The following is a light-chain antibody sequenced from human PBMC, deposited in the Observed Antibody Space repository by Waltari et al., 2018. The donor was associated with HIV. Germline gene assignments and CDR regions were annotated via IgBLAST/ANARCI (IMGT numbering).Light chain of an antibody. Sequence: QSALTQPPSASGSPGQSVTISCTGTSSDVGGYNYVPCYQQHPGKAPKPMIYEVTKRPSGVPDRFSGSKSGNTASLTVSGLQAEDEADYYCSSYAGSSNLRVFGGGTKLTVL. CDR3: SSYAGSSNLRV. V-gene: IGLV2-8*01. J-gene: IGLJ2*01. CDR1: SSDVGGYNY. CDR2: EVT.